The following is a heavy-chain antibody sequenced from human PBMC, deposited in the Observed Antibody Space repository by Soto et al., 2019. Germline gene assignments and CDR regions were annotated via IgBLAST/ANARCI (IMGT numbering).Heavy chain of an antibody. Sequence: PGGSLRLSCAASGFTFSSYAMHWVRQAPGKGLEWVAVISYDGSNKYYADSVKGRFTISRDNSKNTLYLQMNSLRAEDTAVYYCARDSGQEWLLPSYYYYGMDVWGQGTTVTVSS. D-gene: IGHD3-3*01. CDR1: GFTFSSYA. CDR2: ISYDGSNK. V-gene: IGHV3-30-3*01. J-gene: IGHJ6*02. CDR3: ARDSGQEWLLPSYYYYGMDV.